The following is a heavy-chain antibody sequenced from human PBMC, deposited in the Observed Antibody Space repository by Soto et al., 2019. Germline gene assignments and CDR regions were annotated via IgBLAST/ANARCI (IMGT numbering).Heavy chain of an antibody. CDR3: VRRQISPPMLCAASARGGMDV. V-gene: IGHV3-33*01. J-gene: IGHJ6*02. CDR2: IWNDGNGY. Sequence: PGGSLRLSCAAAGYTFNNYGMHWVLQAPEKDLERVAVIWNDGNGYYYANSVMGRSTISRDNSKNTLYLQISCRRFEDTAVYYCVRRQISPPMLCAASARGGMDVFGQGTTVTVSS. CDR1: GYTFNNYG. D-gene: IGHD2-2*01.